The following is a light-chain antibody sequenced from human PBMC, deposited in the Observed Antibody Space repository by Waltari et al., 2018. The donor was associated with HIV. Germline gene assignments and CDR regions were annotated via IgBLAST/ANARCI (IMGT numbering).Light chain of an antibody. CDR2: KAS. J-gene: IGKJ1*01. CDR3: QQYSTSSPWT. CDR1: QNINTW. Sequence: DIQMTQSPYTLSTFLGDTIPIPCRASQNINTWLAWYQQKPGRAPTLLIYKASSLEKVVPSRFSGSGSGTEFTLTISGLQPDDFATYYCQQYSTSSPWTFGQGTKVDI. V-gene: IGKV1-5*03.